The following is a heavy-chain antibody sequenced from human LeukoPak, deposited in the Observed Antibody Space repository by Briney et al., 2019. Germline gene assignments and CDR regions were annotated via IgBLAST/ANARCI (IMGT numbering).Heavy chain of an antibody. CDR1: GFTFSNSA. J-gene: IGHJ6*02. V-gene: IGHV3-23*01. CDR3: AKARFGGNSPAIYTLDV. D-gene: IGHD4-23*01. Sequence: GGSLRLSCAASGFTFSNSAMNWVRQAPGMGLAWVSAISGSGGTTYYADSVKGRFTISRDNSKNTLYLQLNNLRAEDTAVYYCAKARFGGNSPAIYTLDVWGQGTTVTVSS. CDR2: ISGSGGTT.